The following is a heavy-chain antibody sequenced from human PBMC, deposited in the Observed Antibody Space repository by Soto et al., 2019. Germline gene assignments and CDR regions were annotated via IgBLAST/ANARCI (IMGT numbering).Heavy chain of an antibody. V-gene: IGHV3-33*01. J-gene: IGHJ4*02. Sequence: QVQLVESGGGVVQPGRSLRLSCAASGFTFSNYAMHWVRQAPGKGLEWVAVIWYDGSNKYYADSVKGRFTISRDYSKNTVYLQMNSRRAEDTAVYYCATLHPSIAANSWGQGTLVTVSS. CDR2: IWYDGSNK. D-gene: IGHD6-13*01. CDR1: GFTFSNYA. CDR3: ATLHPSIAANS.